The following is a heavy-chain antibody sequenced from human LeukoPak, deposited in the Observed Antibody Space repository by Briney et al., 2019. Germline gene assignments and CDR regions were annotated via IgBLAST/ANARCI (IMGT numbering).Heavy chain of an antibody. Sequence: PGGSLRLSCAASGFTFSSYAMHWVRQAPGKGLEWVANIKYDGSEKYYGDSVKGRFTISRDNAKNSLFLQMNSLGAEDTAVYYCARAVTVDYWGQGTLVTVSS. CDR3: ARAVTVDY. CDR1: GFTFSSYA. CDR2: IKYDGSEK. J-gene: IGHJ4*02. V-gene: IGHV3-7*01.